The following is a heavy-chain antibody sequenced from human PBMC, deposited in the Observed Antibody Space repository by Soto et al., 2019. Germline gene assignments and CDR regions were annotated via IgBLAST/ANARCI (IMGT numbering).Heavy chain of an antibody. CDR2: IYHSGST. J-gene: IGHJ5*01. CDR3: ARLAGSSYSLVYS. V-gene: IGHV4-30-2*01. Sequence: PSETLSRTCAVSGGSISSGGYSWSWILQPPGKGLEWIGYIYHSGSTYYNPSLKSRVTISVDRSKNQFSLKLSSVTAADTAVYYCARLAGSSYSLVYSWGHGTLLTVS. CDR1: GGSISSGGYS. D-gene: IGHD6-6*01.